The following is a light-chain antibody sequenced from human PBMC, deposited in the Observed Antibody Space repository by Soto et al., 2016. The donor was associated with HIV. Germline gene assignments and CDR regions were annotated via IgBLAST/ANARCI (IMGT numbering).Light chain of an antibody. CDR3: QQYNSYRIT. V-gene: IGKV1-5*03. J-gene: IGKJ5*01. CDR2: KAS. CDR1: QSISSW. Sequence: IQMTQSPSTLYASVGDRVTITCRASQSISSWLAWYQQKPGKAPKLLIYKASSLESGVPSRFSGSGSGTEFTLTISTLQPDDFATYYCQQYNSYRITFGQGTRLEIK.